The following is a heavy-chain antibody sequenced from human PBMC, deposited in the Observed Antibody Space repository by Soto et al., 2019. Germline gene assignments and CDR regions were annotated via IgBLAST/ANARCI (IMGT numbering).Heavy chain of an antibody. CDR1: GFTFSNYA. CDR2: VNNGGGGT. D-gene: IGHD3-10*01. V-gene: IGHV3-23*01. Sequence: EVLLLDSGGGLVQPGGSLRLSCAASGFTFSNYAMTWVRQAPGKGPEWISTVNNGGGGTYYADSVKGRFTISRDNSKNTLYLQVSSLIAEDTAVYYCAKERLGRGIDYWGQGILVTVSS. CDR3: AKERLGRGIDY. J-gene: IGHJ4*02.